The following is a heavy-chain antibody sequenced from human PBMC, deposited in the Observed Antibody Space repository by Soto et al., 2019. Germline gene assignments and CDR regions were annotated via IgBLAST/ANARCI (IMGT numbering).Heavy chain of an antibody. Sequence: ASVKVSCKASGYTFTSYDINWVRQATGQGLEWMGWMNPNSGNTGYAQKFQGRVTMTRNTSISTAYMELSSLRSEDTAVYYCARWGGDCSSTSCYSYYYGMDVWGQGATVTVSS. D-gene: IGHD2-2*01. CDR1: GYTFTSYD. CDR3: ARWGGDCSSTSCYSYYYGMDV. J-gene: IGHJ6*02. CDR2: MNPNSGNT. V-gene: IGHV1-8*01.